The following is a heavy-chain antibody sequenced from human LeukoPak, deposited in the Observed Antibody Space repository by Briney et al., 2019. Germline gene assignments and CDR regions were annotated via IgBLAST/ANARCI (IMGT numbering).Heavy chain of an antibody. D-gene: IGHD3-10*01. Sequence: GGSLRLSCAASGFTFSSYAMSWVRQAPGKGLEWVSAISGSGGSTYYADSVKGRFTISRDNSKNTLYLQMNSLRAEDTAVYYCAKDLYYGSGSYYNGYWGQGTLVTASS. CDR3: AKDLYYGSGSYYNGY. J-gene: IGHJ4*02. V-gene: IGHV3-23*01. CDR1: GFTFSSYA. CDR2: ISGSGGST.